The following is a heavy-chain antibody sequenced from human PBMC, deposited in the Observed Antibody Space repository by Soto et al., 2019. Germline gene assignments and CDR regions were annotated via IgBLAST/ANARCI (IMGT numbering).Heavy chain of an antibody. V-gene: IGHV3-23*01. CDR3: AKSSGYYYYYYMDV. D-gene: IGHD6-6*01. Sequence: GGSLRLSCAASGFTFSSYAMSWVRQAPGKGLEWVSAISGSGGSTYYADSVKGRFTISRDNSKNTLYLQMNSLRAEDTAVYYCAKSSGYYYYYYMDVWGKGTTVTVSS. CDR1: GFTFSSYA. CDR2: ISGSGGST. J-gene: IGHJ6*03.